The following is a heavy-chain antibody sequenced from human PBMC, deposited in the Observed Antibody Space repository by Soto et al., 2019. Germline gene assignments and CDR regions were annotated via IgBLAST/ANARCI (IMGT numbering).Heavy chain of an antibody. D-gene: IGHD3-22*01. CDR3: ARDRYSYYYDSSGYPVY. CDR1: GVTFSSYA. V-gene: IGHV1-69*13. Sequence: SVKVSCKDSGVTFSSYAISWVRQAPGQGLEWMGGIIPIFGTANYAQKFQGRVTITADESTSTAYMELSSLRSGDTAVYYCARDRYSYYYDSSGYPVYWGQGTLVTVSS. J-gene: IGHJ4*02. CDR2: IIPIFGTA.